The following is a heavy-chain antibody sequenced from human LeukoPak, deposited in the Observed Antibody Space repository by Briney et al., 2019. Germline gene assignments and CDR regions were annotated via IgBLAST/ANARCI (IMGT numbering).Heavy chain of an antibody. CDR2: IYSSGST. Sequence: SETLSLTCTVSGGSISSYFWSWIRQPAGKGLEWIGRIYSSGSTNYNPSLESRVTMSVDTSKNHFSLKLSSVTAADTAVYYCARLVVPAHFDPWGQGTLVTVSS. CDR1: GGSISSYF. D-gene: IGHD2-2*01. V-gene: IGHV4-4*07. CDR3: ARLVVPAHFDP. J-gene: IGHJ5*02.